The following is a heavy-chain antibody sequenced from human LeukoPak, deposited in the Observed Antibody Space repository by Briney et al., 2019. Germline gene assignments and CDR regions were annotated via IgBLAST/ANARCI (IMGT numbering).Heavy chain of an antibody. CDR2: ISAYNGNT. CDR3: ARDRSLGVVAATRIPWFDP. CDR1: GYTFTSYG. D-gene: IGHD2-15*01. Sequence: ASVKVSCKASGYTFTSYGISWVRQAPGQGLEWVGSISAYNGNTNYAQKLQGRVTMTTDTSTSTAYMELRSLRSDDTAVYYCARDRSLGVVAATRIPWFDPWGQGTLVTVSS. V-gene: IGHV1-18*01. J-gene: IGHJ5*02.